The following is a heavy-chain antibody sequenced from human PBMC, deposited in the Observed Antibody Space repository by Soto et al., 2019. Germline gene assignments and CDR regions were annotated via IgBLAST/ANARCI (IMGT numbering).Heavy chain of an antibody. D-gene: IGHD6-13*01. Sequence: SETLSLTCTVSGGSISSYYWSWIRQPPGKGLEWIGYIYYSGSTNYNPSLKSRVTISVDTSKNQFSLKLSSVTAADTAVYYCARMSSSSWDIYYFDYWGQGTLVTVSS. CDR2: IYYSGST. CDR3: ARMSSSSWDIYYFDY. CDR1: GGSISSYY. V-gene: IGHV4-59*08. J-gene: IGHJ4*02.